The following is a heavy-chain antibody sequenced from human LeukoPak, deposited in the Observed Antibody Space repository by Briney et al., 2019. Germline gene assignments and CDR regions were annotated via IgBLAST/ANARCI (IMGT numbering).Heavy chain of an antibody. CDR2: INPNSGGT. D-gene: IGHD1-26*01. CDR1: GYTFSGYY. Sequence: ASVKVSCKASGYTFSGYYMHWVRPAPGQGPEWMGWINPNSGGTNYAQKFQGRVTMTRDTSISTAYMELSRLRSDDTAVYYCAREDIRVGFKNDYWGQGTLVTVSS. J-gene: IGHJ4*02. CDR3: AREDIRVGFKNDY. V-gene: IGHV1-2*02.